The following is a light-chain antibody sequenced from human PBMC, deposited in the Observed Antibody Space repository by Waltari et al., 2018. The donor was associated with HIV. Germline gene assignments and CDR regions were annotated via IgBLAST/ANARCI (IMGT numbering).Light chain of an antibody. Sequence: QSVLTQPPSVSGAPGRRVTISCTGSSSNIGAGDDVHWYQQFPGTAPKLLIYGNNNRPSGVPDRFSGSKSGTSASLAITGLQAEDEAHYYCQSYDSSLSGVFGTGTKVTVL. CDR3: QSYDSSLSGV. CDR2: GNN. J-gene: IGLJ1*01. CDR1: SSNIGAGDD. V-gene: IGLV1-40*01.